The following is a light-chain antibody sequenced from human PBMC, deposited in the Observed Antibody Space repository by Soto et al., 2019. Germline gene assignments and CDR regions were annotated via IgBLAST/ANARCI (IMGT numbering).Light chain of an antibody. CDR3: AAWDDSQNDLV. CDR2: NNN. V-gene: IGLV1-44*01. J-gene: IGLJ1*01. CDR1: SSNIGPNA. Sequence: QSVLTQPPSASGTPGQKVTISCSGSSSNIGPNAVNWYQQLPGTAPKLLLYNNNQRPSAVSDRFSGSKSGTPASLAISGLQSDEEADYLCAAWDDSQNDLVFGTGTKLAVL.